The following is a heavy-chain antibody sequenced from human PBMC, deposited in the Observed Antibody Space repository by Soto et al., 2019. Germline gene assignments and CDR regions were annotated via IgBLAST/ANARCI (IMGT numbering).Heavy chain of an antibody. CDR3: AKREYCSGGSCYSFHWFDP. CDR1: GFTFSSYA. CDR2: ISGSGGST. D-gene: IGHD2-15*01. Sequence: GSLRLSCAASGFTFSSYAMSWVRQAPGKGLEWVSAISGSGGSTYYADSVKGRFTISRDNSKNTLYLQMNSLRAEDTAVYYCAKREYCSGGSCYSFHWFDPWGQGTLVTVSS. V-gene: IGHV3-23*01. J-gene: IGHJ5*02.